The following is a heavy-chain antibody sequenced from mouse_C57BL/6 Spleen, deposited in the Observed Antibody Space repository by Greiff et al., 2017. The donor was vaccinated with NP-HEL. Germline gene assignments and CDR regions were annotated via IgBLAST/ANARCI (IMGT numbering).Heavy chain of an antibody. J-gene: IGHJ2*01. CDR3: ARAVVASYYFDD. V-gene: IGHV1-54*01. CDR1: GYAFTNYL. CDR2: INPGSGGT. D-gene: IGHD1-1*01. Sequence: VQLQQSGAELVRPGTSVKVSCKASGYAFTNYLIEWVKQRPGQGLEWIGVINPGSGGTNYNEKFKGKATLTADKSSSTAYMQLSSLTSEDSAVDFCARAVVASYYFDDWGQGTTLTVSS.